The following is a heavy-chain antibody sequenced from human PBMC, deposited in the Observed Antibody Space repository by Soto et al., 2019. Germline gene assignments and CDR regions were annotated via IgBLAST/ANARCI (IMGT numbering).Heavy chain of an antibody. Sequence: QVQLVQSGAEVKKPGASVKVSCKASGYIFTNYAMHWVRQAPGQRLEWMGWINAANGNTKYSQKFQGRVTITTDTSASTAYMELSSLRSEDTAVYYCARAPYGSGIYSSDYFDYRGQGTLVTVSS. D-gene: IGHD3-10*01. CDR3: ARAPYGSGIYSSDYFDY. J-gene: IGHJ4*02. V-gene: IGHV1-3*01. CDR1: GYIFTNYA. CDR2: INAANGNT.